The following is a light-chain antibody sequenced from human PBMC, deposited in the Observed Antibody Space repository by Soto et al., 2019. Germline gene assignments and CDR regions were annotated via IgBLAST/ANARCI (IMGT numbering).Light chain of an antibody. CDR2: GAS. Sequence: EIVLTQSPVTLSLSPGERATLSCRASESVNSAYLAWYQHRPAQAPRLLIYGASSRATGVPDRFSGSGSGTEFTLTITSLQPEDFATYYCQQTYDMSPTFGPGTKVDIK. CDR1: ESVNSAY. V-gene: IGKV3-20*01. J-gene: IGKJ1*01. CDR3: QQTYDMSPT.